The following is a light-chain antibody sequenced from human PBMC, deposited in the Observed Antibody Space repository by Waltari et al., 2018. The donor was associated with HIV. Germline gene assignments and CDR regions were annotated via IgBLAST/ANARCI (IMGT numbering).Light chain of an antibody. CDR1: QSINSW. CDR3: QQYNSYTCT. V-gene: IGKV1-5*03. Sequence: DIQMTQSPSTLSASVGDRVTITCRASQSINSWLAWYQQKPGKAPKLLIYKASSLESGVPSRFSGSGSGTEFTLTISSLQPDDFATYYCQQYNSYTCTFGQGTKVEI. CDR2: KAS. J-gene: IGKJ1*01.